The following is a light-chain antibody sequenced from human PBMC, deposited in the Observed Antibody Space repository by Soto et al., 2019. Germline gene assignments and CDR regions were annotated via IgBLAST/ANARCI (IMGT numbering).Light chain of an antibody. CDR3: QQHNNWPPVT. CDR2: GAS. CDR1: QSLSSN. J-gene: IGKJ4*01. Sequence: EIVMTQSPATLSVSPGERATLSCRASQSLSSNLAWYQQKPGQAPRLLIYGASTRATGIPARFSGSGSATEFTLTISSLQSEDFAVYYCQQHNNWPPVTFGGGTKVEIK. V-gene: IGKV3-15*01.